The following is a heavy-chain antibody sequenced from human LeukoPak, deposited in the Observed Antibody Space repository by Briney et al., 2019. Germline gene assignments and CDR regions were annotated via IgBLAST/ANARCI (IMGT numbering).Heavy chain of an antibody. CDR1: GGYISGYY. D-gene: IGHD3-10*01. CDR2: IYYSGST. J-gene: IGHJ5*02. V-gene: IGHV4-59*08. Sequence: PSETLSLTCTVSGGYISGYYWSWIRQPPGKGLEWIGYIYYSGSTNYNPSLKSRVTISVDTSKNQFSLKLSSVTAADTAVYYCARLVIPWGQGILVTVSS. CDR3: ARLVIP.